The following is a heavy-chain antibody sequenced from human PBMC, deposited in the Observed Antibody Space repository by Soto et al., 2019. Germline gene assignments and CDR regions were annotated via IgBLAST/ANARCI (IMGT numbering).Heavy chain of an antibody. V-gene: IGHV3-53*02. CDR3: GSTAVAEGFDP. D-gene: IGHD6-19*01. CDR1: GFNVSYNY. Sequence: EVQLVETGGGLIQPGGSLRLSCAASGFNVSYNYMSWVRQAPGKGLEWVSIIHSDGGTYYADSVKGRFTISRDNSRNTVYLEMNSLRAEDTAVYYCGSTAVAEGFDPWVQGTLVTVSS. CDR2: IHSDGGT. J-gene: IGHJ5*02.